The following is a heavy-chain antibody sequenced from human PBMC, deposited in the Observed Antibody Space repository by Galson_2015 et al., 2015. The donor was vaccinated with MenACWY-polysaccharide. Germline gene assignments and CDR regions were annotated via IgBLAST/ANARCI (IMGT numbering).Heavy chain of an antibody. CDR2: THYSGST. CDR3: ARFYDFLSGYHTGSLHCYMDV. D-gene: IGHD3-3*01. CDR1: GGSISSYY. Sequence: ETLSLTCTVSGGSISSYYWSWIRQPPGKGLEWIGYTHYSGSTNYNPSLKSRVTMSVDMSKNHFSLKLTSVTAADTAVYYCARFYDFLSGYHTGSLHCYMDVWGKGTTVTVSS. J-gene: IGHJ6*03. V-gene: IGHV4-59*01.